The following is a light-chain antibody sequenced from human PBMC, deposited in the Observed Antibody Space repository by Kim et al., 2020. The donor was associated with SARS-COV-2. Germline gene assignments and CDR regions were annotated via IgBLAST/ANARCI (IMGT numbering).Light chain of an antibody. J-gene: IGKJ2*01. Sequence: DIVMTQSPDSLAVSLGERATINCRSSQSVLYSSNNKNYLAWYQQKPGQPPKLLIYWATTRDSGVPDRFSGSGSGTDFTLTISSLEAEDLAVYLCQQYYSTPPPFGQGTKLEI. CDR3: QQYYSTPPP. CDR2: WAT. V-gene: IGKV4-1*01. CDR1: QSVLYSSNNKNY.